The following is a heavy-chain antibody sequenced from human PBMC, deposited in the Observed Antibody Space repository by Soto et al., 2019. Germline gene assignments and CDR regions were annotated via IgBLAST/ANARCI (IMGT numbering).Heavy chain of an antibody. Sequence: QVQLQESGPGLVKPSQTLSLTCTVSGGSISSGGYYWSWIRQHPGKGLEWIGYIYYSGRTYYNPSLKSRVTISVDTSKNQFSLKLSSVTAADTAVYYCSRAPTDCTNGVCRNFDYWGQGTLVTVSS. D-gene: IGHD2-8*01. J-gene: IGHJ4*02. CDR3: SRAPTDCTNGVCRNFDY. CDR1: GGSISSGGYY. CDR2: IYYSGRT. V-gene: IGHV4-31*03.